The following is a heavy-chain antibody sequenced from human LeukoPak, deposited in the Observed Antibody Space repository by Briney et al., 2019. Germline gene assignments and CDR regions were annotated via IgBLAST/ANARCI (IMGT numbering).Heavy chain of an antibody. D-gene: IGHD6-19*01. Sequence: PSETLSLTCAVYGGSFSGYYWSWIRQPPGKGLEWIGEINHSGSTNYNPSLKSRVTISVDTSKNQFSLKLSSVTAADTAVYYCAREVAADDYYFDYWGQGTLVTVSS. CDR3: AREVAADDYYFDY. CDR1: GGSFSGYY. V-gene: IGHV4-34*01. J-gene: IGHJ4*02. CDR2: INHSGST.